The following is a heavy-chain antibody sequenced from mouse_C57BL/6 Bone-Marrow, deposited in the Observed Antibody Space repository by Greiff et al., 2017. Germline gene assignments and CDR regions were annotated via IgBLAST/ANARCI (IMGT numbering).Heavy chain of an antibody. CDR3: ARRGLGTVYYYAMDY. Sequence: EVQLQQSGPELVKPGASVKISCKASGYTFTDYYMNWVKQSHGKSLEWIGDINPNNGGTSYNQKFKGKATLTVDKSSSPAYMELRSLTSEDSAVYYCARRGLGTVYYYAMDYWGQGTSVTVSS. V-gene: IGHV1-26*01. CDR1: GYTFTDYY. CDR2: INPNNGGT. D-gene: IGHD2-14*01. J-gene: IGHJ4*01.